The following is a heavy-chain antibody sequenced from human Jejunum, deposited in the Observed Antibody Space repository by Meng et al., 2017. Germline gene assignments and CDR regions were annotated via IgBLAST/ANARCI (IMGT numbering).Heavy chain of an antibody. Sequence: SVKVSCKASGGTFSSYAISWVRQAPGQGLEWMGGIIPIFGTANYAQKFQGRVTITADKSTSTAYMELSSLRSEDTAVYYCARFGRDYSGITIFGRDAFDIWGQGTMVTVSS. J-gene: IGHJ3*02. D-gene: IGHD3-3*01. CDR3: ARFGRDYSGITIFGRDAFDI. V-gene: IGHV1-69*06. CDR1: GGTFSSYA. CDR2: IIPIFGTA.